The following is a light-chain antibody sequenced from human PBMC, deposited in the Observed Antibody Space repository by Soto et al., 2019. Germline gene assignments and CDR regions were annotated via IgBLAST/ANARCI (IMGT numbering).Light chain of an antibody. CDR3: TSWDDNLGGPV. J-gene: IGLJ3*02. V-gene: IGLV1-47*01. CDR2: RDY. Sequence: PGTAPNLLIYRDYQRPSGVPDRFSGSKSGTSASLVINDLLSDDYCSDYCTSWDDNLGGPVFGGGTNLTVL.